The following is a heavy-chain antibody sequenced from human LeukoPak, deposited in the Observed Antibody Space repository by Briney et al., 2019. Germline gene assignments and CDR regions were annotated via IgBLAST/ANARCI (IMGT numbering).Heavy chain of an antibody. D-gene: IGHD3-10*01. CDR2: IYGGGST. J-gene: IGHJ4*02. CDR3: ARGAYDSGSYYNSY. Sequence: PGGSLRLSYAASGFTVTTNYMSWVRQAPGKGLEWVSVIYGGGSTYYADSVKGRFTISRDNSKNTLYLQMNSLRAEDTAVYYCARGAYDSGSYYNSYWGQGTLVTVSS. CDR1: GFTVTTNY. V-gene: IGHV3-53*01.